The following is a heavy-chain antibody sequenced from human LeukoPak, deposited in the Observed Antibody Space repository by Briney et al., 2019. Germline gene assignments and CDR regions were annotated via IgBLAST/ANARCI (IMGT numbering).Heavy chain of an antibody. Sequence: GGSLRLSCAVSGITLSNYGMSWVRQAPGKGLEWVAGISDGGGSRNYADSVKGRFTISRDNPKNTLYLEINSLRADDTAVYYCARDPECISFDLWGRGALVTVSS. CDR3: ARDPECISFDL. V-gene: IGHV3-23*01. CDR2: ISDGGGSR. J-gene: IGHJ4*02. CDR1: GITLSNYG. D-gene: IGHD2-8*01.